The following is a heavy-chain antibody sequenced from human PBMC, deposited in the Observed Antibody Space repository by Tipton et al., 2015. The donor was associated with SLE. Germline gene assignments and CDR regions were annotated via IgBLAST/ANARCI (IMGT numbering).Heavy chain of an antibody. V-gene: IGHV1-2*06. J-gene: IGHJ4*02. D-gene: IGHD1-26*01. Sequence: QLVQSGAEVKKPGASVKVSCKASEYTFTDYYIHWVRQAPGQGLEWMGRVNANSGATKFADIFQGRVTMTRDTSSNTAYMELSSLGSDDTAIYYCARDRSPGGSFVFDNWSQATRVTVSA. CDR2: VNANSGAT. CDR3: ARDRSPGGSFVFDN. CDR1: EYTFTDYY.